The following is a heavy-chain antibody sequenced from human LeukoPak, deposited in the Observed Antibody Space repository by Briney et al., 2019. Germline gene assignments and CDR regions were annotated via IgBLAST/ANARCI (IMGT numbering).Heavy chain of an antibody. Sequence: GRSLRLSCAASRFTFSNYAMHWVRQAPGKGLEWVSSISSSSSYIYYADSVKGRFTISRDNAKNSLYLQMNSLRAEDTAVYYCAVAAGLVPEFDYWGQGTLVTVSS. D-gene: IGHD6-13*01. CDR3: AVAAGLVPEFDY. CDR1: RFTFSNYA. J-gene: IGHJ4*02. CDR2: ISSSSSYI. V-gene: IGHV3-21*01.